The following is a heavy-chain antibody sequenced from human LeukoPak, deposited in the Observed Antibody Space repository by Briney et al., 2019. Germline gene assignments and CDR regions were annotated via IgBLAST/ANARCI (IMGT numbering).Heavy chain of an antibody. J-gene: IGHJ4*02. CDR2: IIPILGIA. CDR1: GGTFSSYA. CDR3: ARAQADYSGYFYPY. Sequence: ASVKVSCKASGGTFSSYAISWVRQAPGQGLEWMGRIIPILGIANYAQKFQGRVTITADKSTSTAYMELSSLRSEDTAVYYCARAQADYSGYFYPYWGQGTLVTVSS. V-gene: IGHV1-69*04. D-gene: IGHD5-12*01.